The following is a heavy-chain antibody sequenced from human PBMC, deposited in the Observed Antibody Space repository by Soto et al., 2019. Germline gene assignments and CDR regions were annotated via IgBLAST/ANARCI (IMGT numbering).Heavy chain of an antibody. CDR2: ISSSSSYI. Sequence: LRLSCAASGFTFSSYSMNWVRQAPGKGLEWVSSISSSSSYIYYADSVKGRFTISRDNAKNSLYLQMNSLRAEDTAVYYWARDKATYYYDSSGSFDPWGQGTLVTVSS. J-gene: IGHJ5*02. V-gene: IGHV3-21*01. CDR1: GFTFSSYS. CDR3: ARDKATYYYDSSGSFDP. D-gene: IGHD3-22*01.